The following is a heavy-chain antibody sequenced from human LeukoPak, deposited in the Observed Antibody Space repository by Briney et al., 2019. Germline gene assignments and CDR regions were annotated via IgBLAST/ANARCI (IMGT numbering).Heavy chain of an antibody. CDR2: MSYEGST. D-gene: IGHD2-21*01. J-gene: IGHJ4*02. Sequence: SEALSLTCTVSGGSFTNSNYFWVWIRQSPGKGLEWIGSMSYEGSTYYNASLKSRVTLSIDTSKNQFSLKLSSVTAADTAVYYCARVFDTGLVKVGFDYWGQGTLVTVSS. CDR3: ARVFDTGLVKVGFDY. V-gene: IGHV4-39*07. CDR1: GGSFTNSNYF.